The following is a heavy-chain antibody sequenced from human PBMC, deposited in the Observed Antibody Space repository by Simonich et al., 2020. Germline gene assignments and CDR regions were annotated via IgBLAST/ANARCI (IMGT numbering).Heavy chain of an antibody. J-gene: IGHJ4*02. CDR2: IYHSGST. CDR3: ARVTREWLVFY. D-gene: IGHD6-19*01. V-gene: IGHV4-38-2*01. Sequence: QVQLQESGPGLVKPSETLSLTCAVSGYSISGGYYWGWIRQPPGKGLEWIGSIYHSGSTYYTPALKRRVTISVDTSKNQFSLKLSSVTAADTAVYYCARVTREWLVFYWGQGTLVTVSS. CDR1: GYSISGGYY.